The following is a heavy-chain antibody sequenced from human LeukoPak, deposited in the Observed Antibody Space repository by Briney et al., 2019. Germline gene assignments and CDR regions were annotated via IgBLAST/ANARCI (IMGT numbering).Heavy chain of an antibody. V-gene: IGHV3-15*01. CDR3: ASSTSRYGLDV. D-gene: IGHD2-2*01. J-gene: IGHJ6*02. CDR1: GFNFRNAG. Sequence: GGPLRLSCRGSGFNFRNAGMSWVRRCPGKGLEGGGHIQSEPDGGTTDYAAPVKGRFTISRDDSKNTLSLQMNSLKTEDTAVYYCASSTSRYGLDVWGQGTTVTVAS. CDR2: IQSEPDGGTT.